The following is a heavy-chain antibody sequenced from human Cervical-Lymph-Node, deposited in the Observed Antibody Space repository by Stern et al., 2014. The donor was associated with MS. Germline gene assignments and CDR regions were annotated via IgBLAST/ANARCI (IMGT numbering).Heavy chain of an antibody. D-gene: IGHD2-21*02. Sequence: QVQLVQSGPGLVQPSETLSLTCTVSGGSISNYYWSWIRQPPGQGLEWIGYIYYIGTTNSNPSLKSRVTISVDTSKNQFSLRLSSVSVADTAVYYCARHGDTSFVYWGQGTLVTISS. CDR2: IYYIGTT. CDR1: GGSISNYY. CDR3: ARHGDTSFVY. J-gene: IGHJ4*02. V-gene: IGHV4-59*08.